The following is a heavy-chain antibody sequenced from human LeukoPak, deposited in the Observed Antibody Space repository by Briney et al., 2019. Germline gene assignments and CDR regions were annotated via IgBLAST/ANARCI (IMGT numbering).Heavy chain of an antibody. D-gene: IGHD5-18*01. J-gene: IGHJ4*02. CDR3: ARMRVGYSYGLFDY. CDR1: GGSFSGYY. CDR2: INHSGST. V-gene: IGHV4-34*01. Sequence: SETLSLTCAVYGGSFSGYYWSWIRQPPGKGLEWIGEINHSGSTNYNPSLKSRVTISVDTSKNQFSLKLSSVTAADTAVYYCARMRVGYSYGLFDYWGQGTLVTVSS.